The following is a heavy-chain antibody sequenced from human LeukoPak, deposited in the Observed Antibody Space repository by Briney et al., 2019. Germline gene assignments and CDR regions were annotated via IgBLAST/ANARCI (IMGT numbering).Heavy chain of an antibody. CDR2: VHYSGTA. Sequence: PSETLSLTCTVSDGSITNYDWSWVRQPPGKGLEFIGHVHYSGTANYNPSLKSRVTISVDTSKNQFSLKLSSVTAADTAVYYCAGYDFWSGYLEYFQHWGQGTLVTVSS. CDR3: AGYDFWSGYLEYFQH. J-gene: IGHJ1*01. D-gene: IGHD3-3*01. V-gene: IGHV4-59*01. CDR1: DGSITNYD.